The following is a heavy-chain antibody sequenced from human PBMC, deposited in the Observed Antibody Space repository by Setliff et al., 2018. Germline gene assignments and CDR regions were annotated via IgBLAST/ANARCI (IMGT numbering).Heavy chain of an antibody. CDR3: ARDIFPYHYEGAFDI. CDR2: INPSSGRT. V-gene: IGHV1-46*01. CDR1: GYTFTSHY. J-gene: IGHJ3*02. Sequence: ASVKVSCKASGYTFTSHYMHWVRQAPGLGLEWMGTINPSSGRTSYAQKFQGRVTMTRDTSTSTVYMDMSSLRSEDTAVYYCARDIFPYHYEGAFDIWGQGTMVTVS. D-gene: IGHD3-22*01.